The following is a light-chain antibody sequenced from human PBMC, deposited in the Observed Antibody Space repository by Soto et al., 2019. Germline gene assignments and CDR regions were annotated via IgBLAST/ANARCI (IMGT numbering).Light chain of an antibody. CDR1: SSDVGSYNL. CDR2: EGS. J-gene: IGLJ1*01. V-gene: IGLV2-23*01. CDR3: CSYAGSSTYV. Sequence: QSVLAQPASVSGSPGQSITISCTGTSSDVGSYNLVPWYQQHPGKAPKLMIYEGSKRPSGVSNRFSGSKSGNTASLTISGLQAEDEADYYCCSYAGSSTYVFGTGTKVPVL.